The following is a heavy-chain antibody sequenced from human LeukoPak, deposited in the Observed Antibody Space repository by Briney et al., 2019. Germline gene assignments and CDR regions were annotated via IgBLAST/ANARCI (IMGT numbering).Heavy chain of an antibody. V-gene: IGHV1-3*03. Sequence: ASVKVSCKASGYTFTSYDMHWVRQAPGQRLEWMGWINAGNGNTKYSQEFQGRVTITRDTSASTAYMELSSLRSEDMAVYYCAIATRPYNWFDPWGQGTLVTVSS. D-gene: IGHD6-6*01. CDR2: INAGNGNT. CDR3: AIATRPYNWFDP. CDR1: GYTFTSYD. J-gene: IGHJ5*02.